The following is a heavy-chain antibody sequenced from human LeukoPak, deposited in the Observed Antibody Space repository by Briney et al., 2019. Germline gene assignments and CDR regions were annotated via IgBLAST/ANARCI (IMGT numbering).Heavy chain of an antibody. CDR2: INPSGGST. J-gene: IGHJ4*02. Sequence: VASVKVSCKASGYTFTSYYIHWVRQAPGQGLEWMGIINPSGGSTSYAQKFQGRVTMTRDTSTSTVYMELSSLRSEDTAVYYCARGRSVKTTVTPFDYWGQGTLVTVSS. CDR3: ARGRSVKTTVTPFDY. CDR1: GYTFTSYY. D-gene: IGHD4-17*01. V-gene: IGHV1-46*01.